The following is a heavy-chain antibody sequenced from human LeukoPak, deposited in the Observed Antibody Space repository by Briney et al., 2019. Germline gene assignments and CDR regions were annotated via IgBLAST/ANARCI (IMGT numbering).Heavy chain of an antibody. CDR2: INQDGSEK. Sequence: GGSLRLSCAASGFTLRSYWTTWVRQAPGKGLEWVASINQDGSEKNYVDSVKGRFTISRDNAENSLYLQMNSLRDEDTAVYYCARTRLSCDCWGQGTLVTVSS. CDR1: GFTLRSYW. CDR3: ARTRLSCDC. J-gene: IGHJ4*02. V-gene: IGHV3-7*01.